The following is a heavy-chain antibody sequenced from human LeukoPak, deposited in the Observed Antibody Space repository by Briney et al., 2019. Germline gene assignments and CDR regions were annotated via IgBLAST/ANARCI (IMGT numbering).Heavy chain of an antibody. D-gene: IGHD1-26*01. J-gene: IGHJ4*02. V-gene: IGHV1-8*03. CDR1: GYTFTSYD. CDR2: MNPHSGNT. CDR3: ARDGKPTEGDFDY. Sequence: ASVKVSCKASGYTFTSYDINWVRQATGQGLEWMGWMNPHSGNTGYAQKFQGRVTITMHTSISTAYMELTSLRSEDTAVYYCARDGKPTEGDFDYWGQGTLVTVSS.